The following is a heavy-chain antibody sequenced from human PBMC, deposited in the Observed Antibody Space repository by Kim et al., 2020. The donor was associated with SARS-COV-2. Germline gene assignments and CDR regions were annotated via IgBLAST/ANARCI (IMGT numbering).Heavy chain of an antibody. V-gene: IGHV4-59*01. D-gene: IGHD6-13*01. CDR3: AREKRIAAAGTGWFDP. Sequence: SLKSRVTISVDTSKNQFSLKLSSVTAADTAVYYCAREKRIAAAGTGWFDPWGQGTLVTVSS. J-gene: IGHJ5*02.